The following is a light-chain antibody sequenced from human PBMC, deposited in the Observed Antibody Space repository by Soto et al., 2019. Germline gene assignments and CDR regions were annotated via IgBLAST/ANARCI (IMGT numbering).Light chain of an antibody. Sequence: EIQMTQSPPSLSASPGDRITITCRTSHSIRSYLNWYQEKSGTAPRLLIYAASTLQDGVPSRFTGSGSGTDCTLTLTSLRPDDVGPYFCQQTFRSPYTFGQGTKL. J-gene: IGKJ2*01. CDR3: QQTFRSPYT. CDR2: AAS. V-gene: IGKV1-39*01. CDR1: HSIRSY.